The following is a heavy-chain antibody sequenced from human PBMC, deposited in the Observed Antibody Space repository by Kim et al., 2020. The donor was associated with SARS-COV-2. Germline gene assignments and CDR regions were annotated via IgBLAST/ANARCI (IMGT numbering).Heavy chain of an antibody. CDR2: FYSGGRT. J-gene: IGHJ4*02. CDR3: AASRGYDSGFDY. V-gene: IGHV3-53*01. CDR1: GFTVSSNY. D-gene: IGHD5-12*01. Sequence: GGSLRLSCTASGFTVSSNYMTWVRQAPGKGLEWVSIFYSGGRTYYADSVKGRFSISRDNSKNTLFLQMNSLRADDTAVYYCAASRGYDSGFDYWGQGTPVTVSA.